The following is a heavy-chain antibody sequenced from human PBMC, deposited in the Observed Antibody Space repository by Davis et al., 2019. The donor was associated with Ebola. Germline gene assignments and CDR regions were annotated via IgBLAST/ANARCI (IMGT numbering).Heavy chain of an antibody. CDR3: ARVQEGAHDGFDI. CDR2: ISGNSPYI. V-gene: IGHV3-21*06. Sequence: GGSLRLSCAASGFTFSTYSMNWVRRAPGKGLEWVSLISGNSPYIYYGDSVKGRFTISRDNTKNSVYLQMSSLTVEDTGVYYCARVQEGAHDGFDIWGQGTTVTVSS. J-gene: IGHJ3*02. CDR1: GFTFSTYS. D-gene: IGHD4/OR15-4a*01.